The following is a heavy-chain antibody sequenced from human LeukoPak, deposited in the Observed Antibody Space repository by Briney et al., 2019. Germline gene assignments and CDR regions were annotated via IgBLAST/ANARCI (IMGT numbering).Heavy chain of an antibody. CDR1: GFTFSSNS. J-gene: IGHJ6*03. Sequence: GGSLRLSCVGSGFTFSSNSMYWVRQAPGKGLEWVSYISSSASTIYHADSVKGRFTISRDNAKSSLYLQMDSLRAEDTAVYYCARGSYYYYMDVWGKGTTVTVSS. CDR2: ISSSASTI. V-gene: IGHV3-48*04. CDR3: ARGSYYYYMDV.